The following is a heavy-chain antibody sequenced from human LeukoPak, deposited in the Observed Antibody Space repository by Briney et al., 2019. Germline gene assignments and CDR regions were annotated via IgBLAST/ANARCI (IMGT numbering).Heavy chain of an antibody. CDR3: ARAGGRGYCSSTSCYPAYFDY. V-gene: IGHV3-30*02. CDR2: IRYDGSNK. Sequence: GGSLRLSCAASGFTFSSYGMHWVRQAPGKGLEWVAFIRYDGSNKYYADSVKGRFTISRDNSKNTLYLQMNSLRAEDTAVYYCARAGGRGYCSSTSCYPAYFDYWGQGTLVTVSS. D-gene: IGHD2-2*01. CDR1: GFTFSSYG. J-gene: IGHJ4*02.